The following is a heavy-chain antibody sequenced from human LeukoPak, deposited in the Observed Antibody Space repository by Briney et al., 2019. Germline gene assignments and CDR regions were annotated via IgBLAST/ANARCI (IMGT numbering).Heavy chain of an antibody. J-gene: IGHJ5*02. D-gene: IGHD3-10*01. Sequence: GRSLRLSCAASGFTFSSYGMHWVRQAPGKGLVWVAVIWYDGSNKYYADSVEGRFTISRDNSKNTLYLQMNSLRAEDTAVYYCARDRNYYGSGSYRGWFDPWGQGTLVTVSS. V-gene: IGHV3-33*01. CDR2: IWYDGSNK. CDR1: GFTFSSYG. CDR3: ARDRNYYGSGSYRGWFDP.